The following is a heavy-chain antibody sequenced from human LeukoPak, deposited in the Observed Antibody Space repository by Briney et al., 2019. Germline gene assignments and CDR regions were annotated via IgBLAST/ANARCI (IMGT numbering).Heavy chain of an antibody. D-gene: IGHD2-8*01. V-gene: IGHV3-23*01. CDR2: ISGSGGST. Sequence: GGSLRLSCAASGFTFSSYAMSWVRQAPGKGLEWVSAISGSGGSTYYADSVKGRFTISRDKSKNTLYLHMNSVIAQDTAVYYRARGSGVLMVYATYYLAYWGQGAVVTVCS. J-gene: IGHJ4*02. CDR3: ARGSGVLMVYATYYLAY. CDR1: GFTFSSYA.